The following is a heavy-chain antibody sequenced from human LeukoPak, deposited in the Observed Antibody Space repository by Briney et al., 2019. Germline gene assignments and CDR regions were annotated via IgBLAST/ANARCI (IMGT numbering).Heavy chain of an antibody. V-gene: IGHV1-18*01. CDR3: ARDPKDDSSGYYYFDY. D-gene: IGHD3-22*01. Sequence: ASVKVSCKASGYTFTSYGISWVRQAPGQGLEWMGWISAYNGNTNYAQKLQGRVTMTTDTSTSTAYMELRSLKSDDTAVYYCARDPKDDSSGYYYFDYWGQGTLVTVSS. J-gene: IGHJ4*02. CDR2: ISAYNGNT. CDR1: GYTFTSYG.